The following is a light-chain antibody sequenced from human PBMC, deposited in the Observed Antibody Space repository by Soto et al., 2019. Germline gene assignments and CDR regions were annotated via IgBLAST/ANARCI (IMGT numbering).Light chain of an antibody. CDR1: QSVSSY. CDR3: QQRSNWPHT. CDR2: DAS. J-gene: IGKJ2*01. V-gene: IGKV3-11*01. Sequence: EIVLTQSPATLSLSPGERATLSSRASQSVSSYLAWYQQKPGQAPRLLIYDASNRATCIPARFSGSGSGTDFTRTISRLEPEDFAVYYCQQRSNWPHTFGQGTKLEIK.